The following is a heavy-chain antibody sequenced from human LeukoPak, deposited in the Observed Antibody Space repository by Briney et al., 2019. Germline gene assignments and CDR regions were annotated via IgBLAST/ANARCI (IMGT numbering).Heavy chain of an antibody. CDR2: ISGGGGTT. CDR3: AKGAYCSGGSCYLEDPYGMDV. Sequence: GGSLRLSCAASGFTFSSYAMSWVRQAPGKGLEWVSAISGGGGTTYYADSVKGRFTISRDNSKNTLYLQMNSLRAEDTAVYYCAKGAYCSGGSCYLEDPYGMDVWGQGTTVTVSS. CDR1: GFTFSSYA. J-gene: IGHJ6*02. V-gene: IGHV3-23*01. D-gene: IGHD2-15*01.